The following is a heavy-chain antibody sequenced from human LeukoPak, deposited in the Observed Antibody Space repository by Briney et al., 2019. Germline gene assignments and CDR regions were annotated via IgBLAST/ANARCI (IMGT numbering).Heavy chain of an antibody. CDR1: GGSIRSYY. CDR3: ARLWDSSSSLDY. Sequence: SETLSLTCTVAGGSIRSYYCSWIRQPPGKGLEWIGYIYYSGGTNYNPSLKSRVTISIDTSKNQVSLKLSSVTAAGTAVYYCARLWDSSSSLDYWGQGTLVTVSS. V-gene: IGHV4-59*08. J-gene: IGHJ4*02. CDR2: IYYSGGT. D-gene: IGHD6-6*01.